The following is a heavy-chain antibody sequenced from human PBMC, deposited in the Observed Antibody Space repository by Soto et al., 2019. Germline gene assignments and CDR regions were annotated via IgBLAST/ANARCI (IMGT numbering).Heavy chain of an antibody. Sequence: SETLSLTCTVSGGSISSGGYYWSWIRQHPGKCLEWIGYIYYSGSTYYNPSLKSRVTISVDTSKNQFSLKLSSVTAADTAVYYCARDQGYYGSGRLAVYYYYGMDVWGQGTTVTVSS. V-gene: IGHV4-31*03. CDR1: GGSISSGGYY. CDR2: IYYSGST. J-gene: IGHJ6*02. D-gene: IGHD3-10*01. CDR3: ARDQGYYGSGRLAVYYYYGMDV.